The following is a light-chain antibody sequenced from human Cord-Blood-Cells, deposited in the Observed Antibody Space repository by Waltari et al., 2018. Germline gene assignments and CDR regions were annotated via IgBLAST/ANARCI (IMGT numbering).Light chain of an antibody. J-gene: IGKJ2*01. CDR2: AAS. V-gene: IGKV1-39*01. CDR1: QSISSY. Sequence: QMTQSPPSLSAYVGDTVTTTCRASQSISSYLNWYQQKPGKAPKLLIYAASSLQSGVPSRFSGSGSGTDFTLTISSLQPEDFATYYCQQSYSTPYTFGQGTKLEIK. CDR3: QQSYSTPYT.